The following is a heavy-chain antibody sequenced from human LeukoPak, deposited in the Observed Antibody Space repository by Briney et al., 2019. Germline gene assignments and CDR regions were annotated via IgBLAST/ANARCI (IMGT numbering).Heavy chain of an antibody. CDR3: AKRGPIYSASPGNYFDY. CDR1: GFTFSSYA. V-gene: IGHV3-23*01. Sequence: GGSLRLSCAASGFTFSSYAMSWVRQAPGKGLEWVSAISGSGGSTYYADSVKGRFTISRDNSKNTLYLQMNSLRAEDTAIYYCAKRGPIYSASPGNYFDYWGQGTLVTVSS. CDR2: ISGSGGST. J-gene: IGHJ4*02. D-gene: IGHD3-10*01.